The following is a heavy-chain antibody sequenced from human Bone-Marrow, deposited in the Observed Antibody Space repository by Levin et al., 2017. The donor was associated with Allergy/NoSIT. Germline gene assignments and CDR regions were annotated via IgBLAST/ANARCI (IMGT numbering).Heavy chain of an antibody. CDR2: ISSTSTYI. Sequence: KPGGSLRLSCAASGFSFSSYSMNWVRQAPGKGLEWVSSISSTSTYIYYADSVKGRFTVSRDNAKNSLSLQMNNLIAEDTSVYYCARGWTGTYAHPNYFDYWGQGVLVTVSS. J-gene: IGHJ4*02. CDR1: GFSFSSYS. CDR3: ARGWTGTYAHPNYFDY. V-gene: IGHV3-21*06. D-gene: IGHD1-14*01.